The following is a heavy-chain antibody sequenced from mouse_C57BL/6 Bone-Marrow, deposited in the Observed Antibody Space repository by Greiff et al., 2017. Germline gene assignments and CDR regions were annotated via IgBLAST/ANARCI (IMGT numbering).Heavy chain of an antibody. Sequence: VQLQQPGAELVKPGASVKLSCKASGYTFTSYWMQWVKQRPGQGLEWIGEIDPSNSYTNYNQKFKGKATLTVETSSSTAYMQLSGLTSEDSAVYYGAREGIYCNSYDYWGQGTTLTVSA. CDR3: AREGIYCNSYDY. J-gene: IGHJ2*01. D-gene: IGHD2-12*01. V-gene: IGHV1-50*01. CDR2: IDPSNSYT. CDR1: GYTFTSYW.